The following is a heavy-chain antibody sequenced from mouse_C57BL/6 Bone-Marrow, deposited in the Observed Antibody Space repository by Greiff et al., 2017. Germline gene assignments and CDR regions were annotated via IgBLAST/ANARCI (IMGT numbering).Heavy chain of an antibody. CDR1: GFTFRSYA. V-gene: IGHV5-4*01. J-gene: IGHJ2*01. Sequence: EVMLVESGGGLVKPGGSLKPPCAALGFTFRSYAMSWVRQTPEKKLEWVATISDGGRYTYYPDNVRGRLTSYRDNTKNNLYLQWSNLKYEDTSMYYCARDGSSADYWGQGTTRTVSS. D-gene: IGHD1-1*01. CDR3: ARDGSSADY. CDR2: ISDGGRYT.